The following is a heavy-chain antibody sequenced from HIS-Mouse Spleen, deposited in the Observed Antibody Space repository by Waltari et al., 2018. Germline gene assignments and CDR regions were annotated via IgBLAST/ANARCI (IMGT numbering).Heavy chain of an antibody. CDR1: GGSISSSSYY. CDR2: IYYSGST. V-gene: IGHV4-39*07. D-gene: IGHD6-13*01. CDR3: AREIPYSSSWYDWYFDL. J-gene: IGHJ2*01. Sequence: QLQLQESGPGLVKPSETLSLTCTVSGGSISSSSYYWGWIRQPPGKGLGWIGSIYYSGSTYYNPSLKSRVTISLDTSKNQFSLKLSSVTAADTAVYYCAREIPYSSSWYDWYFDLWGRGTLVTVSS.